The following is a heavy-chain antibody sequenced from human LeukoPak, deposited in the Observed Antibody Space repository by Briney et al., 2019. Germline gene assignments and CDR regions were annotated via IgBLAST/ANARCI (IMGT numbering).Heavy chain of an antibody. J-gene: IGHJ4*02. CDR1: GFTFSFYW. Sequence: GGSLRLSCVAPGFTFSFYWMAWVRQAPGKGLYWVANIKQDGGEKYYVDSARGRFTISRDNAKNSLYLQMSSLRAEDTAVYYCARDEHQYYSESSGRFDFWGQGVLVTVSS. CDR2: IKQDGGEK. CDR3: ARDEHQYYSESSGRFDF. D-gene: IGHD3-22*01. V-gene: IGHV3-7*04.